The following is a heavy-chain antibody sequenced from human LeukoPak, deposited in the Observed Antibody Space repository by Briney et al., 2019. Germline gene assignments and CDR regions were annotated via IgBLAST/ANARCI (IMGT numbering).Heavy chain of an antibody. CDR1: GFTFSVSY. J-gene: IGHJ6*02. CDR2: ICSSGSIP. D-gene: IGHD3-3*01. CDR3: ARRGIWSGHYNDYDHGMDV. Sequence: PRGSLRLSCAVSGFTFSVSYMSWIRQAPRAGLGWVSGICSSGSIPYYTDSVKGRFTISRDNAKNSLYLQMNSLRVEDMGVYFCARRGIWSGHYNDYDHGMDVWGQGTTVTVSS. V-gene: IGHV3-11*01.